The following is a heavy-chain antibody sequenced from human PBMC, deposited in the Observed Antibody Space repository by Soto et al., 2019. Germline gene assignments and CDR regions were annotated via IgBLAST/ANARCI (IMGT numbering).Heavy chain of an antibody. CDR3: ARSRYCGGDCCPSGLNWFDP. V-gene: IGHV3-53*01. CDR2: IYSGGST. D-gene: IGHD2-21*02. Sequence: EVQLVESGGGLIQPGGSLRLSCAASGFTVSSNYMSWVRQAPGKGLEWVSVIYSGGSTYYADSVKGRFTISRDNSKNTLYLQMNSLRAEDTAVYYCARSRYCGGDCCPSGLNWFDPWGQGTLVTVSS. J-gene: IGHJ5*02. CDR1: GFTVSSNY.